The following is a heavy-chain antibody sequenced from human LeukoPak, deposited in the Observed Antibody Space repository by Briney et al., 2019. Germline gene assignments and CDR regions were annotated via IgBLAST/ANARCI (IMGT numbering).Heavy chain of an antibody. Sequence: GGSLRLSCAASGFTFSSYLMNWVRQAPGEGPEWVANIKQDGSEKYYVDSVKGRFTISRDNAKNSLHLQMNSLRVEDTAVYYCARGHNSAFDYWGQGTLVTVSS. J-gene: IGHJ4*02. CDR2: IKQDGSEK. CDR1: GFTFSSYL. V-gene: IGHV3-7*01. D-gene: IGHD1-1*01. CDR3: ARGHNSAFDY.